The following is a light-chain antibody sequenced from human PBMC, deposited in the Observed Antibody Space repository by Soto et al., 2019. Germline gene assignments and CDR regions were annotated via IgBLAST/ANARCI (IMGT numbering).Light chain of an antibody. CDR1: RSVSSN. V-gene: IGKV3-15*01. CDR2: GAS. J-gene: IGKJ2*01. Sequence: EIVMTQSPATLSVSRGERATLSCRASRSVSSNLAWFQQKPGQAPRLLIYGASTRATGIPVRFSGSGSGTEFTLTISSLQSEDFAVYYCQQYYNWPPYTFGQGTKLEI. CDR3: QQYYNWPPYT.